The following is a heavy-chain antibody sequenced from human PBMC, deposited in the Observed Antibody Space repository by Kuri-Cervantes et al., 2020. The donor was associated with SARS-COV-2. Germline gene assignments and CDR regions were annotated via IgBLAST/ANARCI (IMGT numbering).Heavy chain of an antibody. D-gene: IGHD6-19*01. V-gene: IGHV3-11*04. CDR1: GFTFSDYY. CDR3: AKGHNSGWHKPPIDY. Sequence: GGSLRLSCAASGFTFSDYYMSWIRQAPGKGLEWVSYISSSGSTIYYADSVKGRFTISRDNAKNSLYLQMNSLRAEDTAVYYCAKGHNSGWHKPPIDYWGQGALVTVSS. J-gene: IGHJ4*02. CDR2: ISSSGSTI.